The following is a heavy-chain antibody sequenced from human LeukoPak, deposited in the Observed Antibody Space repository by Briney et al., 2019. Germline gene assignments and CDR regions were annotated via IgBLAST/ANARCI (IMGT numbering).Heavy chain of an antibody. CDR2: IRQDESER. Sequence: GGSLRLSCAASGFTFSNYAMHWVRQAPGKGPEWVANIRQDESERYFADSVKGRFTISRDNAKKSVYLHMSSLRAEDTALYYCARLSAYYYGSYFYYYMDVWGKGTTVTVSS. J-gene: IGHJ6*03. CDR3: ARLSAYYYGSYFYYYMDV. D-gene: IGHD3-10*01. CDR1: GFTFSNYA. V-gene: IGHV3-7*01.